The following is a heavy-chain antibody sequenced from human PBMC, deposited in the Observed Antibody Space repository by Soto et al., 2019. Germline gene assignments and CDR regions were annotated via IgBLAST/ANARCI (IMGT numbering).Heavy chain of an antibody. CDR3: AKNSREYSYGAIDY. V-gene: IGHV3-23*01. D-gene: IGHD5-18*01. CDR1: GFTFSSYA. Sequence: EVQLLESGGGLVQPGGSLRLSCAASGFTFSSYAMSWVRQAPGKGLEWVSAISGSGVSAYYADSVKGRFTISRDNSKNTLYLQMNSLRAEDTAIYYCAKNSREYSYGAIDYWGQGTLVTVSS. CDR2: ISGSGVSA. J-gene: IGHJ4*02.